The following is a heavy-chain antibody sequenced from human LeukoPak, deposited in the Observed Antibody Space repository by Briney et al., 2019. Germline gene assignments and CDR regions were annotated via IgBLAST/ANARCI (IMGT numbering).Heavy chain of an antibody. CDR3: ARRHKNKAIYWYFDL. Sequence: SETLSLTCTVSGGSISSGDYYWSWIRQPPGKGLEWIGEINHSGSTNYNPSLKSRVTISVDTSKNQFSLKLSSVTAADTAVYYCARRHKNKAIYWYFDLWGRGTLVTVSS. D-gene: IGHD3-3*01. CDR2: INHSGST. J-gene: IGHJ2*01. CDR1: GGSISSGDYY. V-gene: IGHV4-39*07.